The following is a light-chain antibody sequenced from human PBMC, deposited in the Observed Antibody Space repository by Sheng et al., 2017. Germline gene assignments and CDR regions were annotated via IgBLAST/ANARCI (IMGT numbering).Light chain of an antibody. V-gene: IGKV3-20*01. CDR1: QSVSSTY. J-gene: IGKJ2*03. CDR2: GAS. CDR3: QQHGSSPFS. Sequence: EIVLTQSPGTLSLSPGDRATLSCRASQSVSSTYLAWYQQKPGQAPRLLIYGASSRATGIPDRFSGSGSGTDFTLTIDRLEPEDSAVYYCQQHGSSPFSFGQGTKVEI.